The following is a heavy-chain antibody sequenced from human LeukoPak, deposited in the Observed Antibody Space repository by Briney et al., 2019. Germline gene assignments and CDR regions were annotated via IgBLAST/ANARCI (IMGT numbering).Heavy chain of an antibody. D-gene: IGHD4-11*01. J-gene: IGHJ4*02. Sequence: SETLSLTCTVSGGSISSYYWSWLRQPPGKGLEWIGYIYYSGSTNYNPSLKSRVTISVDTSKNQFSLKLSSVTAADTAVYYCARGGYYSGVDYWGQGTLVTVSS. CDR2: IYYSGST. CDR3: ARGGYYSGVDY. V-gene: IGHV4-59*08. CDR1: GGSISSYY.